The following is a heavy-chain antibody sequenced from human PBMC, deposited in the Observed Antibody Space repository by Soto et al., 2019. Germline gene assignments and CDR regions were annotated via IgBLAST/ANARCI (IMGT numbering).Heavy chain of an antibody. D-gene: IGHD3-16*02. CDR3: AGASAITFGGVIGPFDY. V-gene: IGHV4-59*01. Sequence: SETLSLTCTVSGGSISSYYWSWIRQPPGKGLEWIGYIYYSGSTNYNPSLKSRVTISVDTSKNQFSLKLSSVTAADTAVYYCAGASAITFGGVIGPFDYWGQGTLVTVSS. J-gene: IGHJ4*02. CDR1: GGSISSYY. CDR2: IYYSGST.